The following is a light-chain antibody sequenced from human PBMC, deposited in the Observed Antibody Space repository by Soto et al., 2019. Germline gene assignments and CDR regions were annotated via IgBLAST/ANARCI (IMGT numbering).Light chain of an antibody. CDR1: SGHSSYA. J-gene: IGLJ3*02. CDR3: QTWGTGRGV. Sequence: QLVLTQSPSASASLGASVKLTCTLSSGHSSYAIAWHQQRPEKGPRFLMKINSDGSHSKGDGIPDRFSGSSSGAERYLTISSLQSEDEADYYCQTWGTGRGVFGGGTQLTVL. V-gene: IGLV4-69*01. CDR2: INSDGSH.